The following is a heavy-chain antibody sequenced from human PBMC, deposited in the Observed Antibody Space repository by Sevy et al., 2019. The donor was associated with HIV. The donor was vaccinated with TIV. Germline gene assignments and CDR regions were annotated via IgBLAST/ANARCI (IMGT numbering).Heavy chain of an antibody. CDR3: ASSYCSGGSCSQFDY. V-gene: IGHV1-18*01. D-gene: IGHD2-15*01. CDR1: GYTFTSYG. CDR2: ISAYNGNT. Sequence: ASVKVSCKASGYTFTSYGISWVRQAPGQGLEWMGWISAYNGNTNYAQKLQGRVTMTTDTSTITAYMELRSLRSDDTAVYYCASSYCSGGSCSQFDYWGQGTLVTVSS. J-gene: IGHJ4*02.